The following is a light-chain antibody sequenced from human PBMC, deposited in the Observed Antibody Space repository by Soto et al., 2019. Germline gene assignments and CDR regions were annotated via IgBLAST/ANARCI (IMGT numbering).Light chain of an antibody. V-gene: IGLV1-44*01. CDR2: TND. CDR1: SSSIGTNT. CDR3: AARDGSLNAVL. Sequence: QSVLTQPPSASGTPGQRVTISCSGGSSSIGTNTVNWYQQLPGTAPTLLIYTNDQRPSGVPDRFSGSKSGTSASLAISGLQSEDEADYYCAARDGSLNAVLFGGGTQLTVL. J-gene: IGLJ2*01.